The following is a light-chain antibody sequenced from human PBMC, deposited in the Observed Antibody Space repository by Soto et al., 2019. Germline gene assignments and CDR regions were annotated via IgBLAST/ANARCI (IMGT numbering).Light chain of an antibody. CDR1: QSISTS. CDR3: QQYNSSSRT. Sequence: DIQMTQSPSTLAASVGDRVTITCRASQSISTSLAWYQHKPGEAPKLLIYKASTLQSGVMSRFSGSGSGTEFTLTTSSLLPDDVATYYCQQYNSSSRTFGQGTMVDIK. J-gene: IGKJ1*01. CDR2: KAS. V-gene: IGKV1-5*03.